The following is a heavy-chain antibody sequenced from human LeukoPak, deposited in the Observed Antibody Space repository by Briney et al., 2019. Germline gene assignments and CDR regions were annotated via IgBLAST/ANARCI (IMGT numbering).Heavy chain of an antibody. CDR1: GYTFTSYY. V-gene: IGHV1-46*01. CDR2: INPSGGST. Sequence: GASVKVSCKASGYTFTSYYMHWVRQAPGQGLEWMGIINPSGGSTSYAQKFQGRVTMTRDTSTSTVYMELSSLSSDDAAVYYCARVRDGYNDAFDIWGQGTMVTVSS. D-gene: IGHD5-24*01. J-gene: IGHJ3*02. CDR3: ARVRDGYNDAFDI.